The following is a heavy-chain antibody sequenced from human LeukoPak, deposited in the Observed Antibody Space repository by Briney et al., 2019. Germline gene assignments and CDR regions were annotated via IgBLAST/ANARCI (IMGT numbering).Heavy chain of an antibody. D-gene: IGHD3-10*01. V-gene: IGHV3-74*01. J-gene: IGHJ6*02. CDR3: VRGIQSWFNGMDV. CDR1: GFTFSSHL. Sequence: SGGSLRLSCAASGFTFSSHLMHWVRQAPGKGLVWVSRISSDGTYTNYADSVKGRFTVSRDNAKNTLFLQMNSLRTEDTAVYYCVRGIQSWFNGMDVWGQGTTVTVSS. CDR2: ISSDGTYT.